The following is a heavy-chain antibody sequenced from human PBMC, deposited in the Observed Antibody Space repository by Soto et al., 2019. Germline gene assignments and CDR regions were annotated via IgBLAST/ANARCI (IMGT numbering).Heavy chain of an antibody. CDR1: GFTFRSYS. Sequence: GGSLRLSCVASGFTFRSYSFHWVRQAPGRGLEWVALVSYVGDNKYYAESIKGRFTVSRDNLKNMVFLQMDSLTPDDTDLYYCARDGGQSGSSDAFDIWGQGTGLTVSS. V-gene: IGHV3-30*01. CDR2: VSYVGDNK. J-gene: IGHJ3*02. D-gene: IGHD1-26*01. CDR3: ARDGGQSGSSDAFDI.